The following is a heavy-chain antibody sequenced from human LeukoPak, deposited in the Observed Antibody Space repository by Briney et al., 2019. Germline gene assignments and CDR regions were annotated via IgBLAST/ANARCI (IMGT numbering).Heavy chain of an antibody. J-gene: IGHJ4*02. CDR2: ISYDGSSK. D-gene: IGHD6-19*01. CDR3: ARGGVYSSGSYYLYYFDY. Sequence: PGRSLRLSCVASGFTFSSYAMHWVRQAPGKGLECVALISYDGSSKYYADSVKGRFTISRDNSKNTLYLQMNSLRAEDTAVYYCARGGVYSSGSYYLYYFDYWGQGTLVTVSS. V-gene: IGHV3-30-3*01. CDR1: GFTFSSYA.